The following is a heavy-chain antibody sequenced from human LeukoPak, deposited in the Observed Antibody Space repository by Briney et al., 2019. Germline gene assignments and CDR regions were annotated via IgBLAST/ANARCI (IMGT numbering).Heavy chain of an antibody. J-gene: IGHJ4*02. D-gene: IGHD3-22*01. CDR3: AKSGYYYDSSGYYPLGY. V-gene: IGHV3-30*18. Sequence: PGGSLRLSSAASGFTFSSYGMHWVRQAPGKGLEWVAVISYDGSNKYYADSVKGRFTISRDNSKNTLYLQMNSLRAEDTAVYYCAKSGYYYDSSGYYPLGYWGQGTLVTVSS. CDR2: ISYDGSNK. CDR1: GFTFSSYG.